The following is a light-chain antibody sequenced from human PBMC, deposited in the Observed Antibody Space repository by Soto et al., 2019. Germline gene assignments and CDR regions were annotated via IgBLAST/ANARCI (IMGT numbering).Light chain of an antibody. CDR1: QSVSSN. Sequence: EIVMTQSPATLSASPGERATLSCRASQSVSSNLAWYQQKPGQAPRLLIYGASSRATGIPVRFSGSGSGTEFTLTISSLQSEDFAVYYCQQYNNWPLTFGQGTRLAIK. V-gene: IGKV3-15*01. CDR2: GAS. CDR3: QQYNNWPLT. J-gene: IGKJ5*01.